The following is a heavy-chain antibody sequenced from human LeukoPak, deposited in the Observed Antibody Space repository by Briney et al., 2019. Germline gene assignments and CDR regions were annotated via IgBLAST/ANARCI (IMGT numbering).Heavy chain of an antibody. V-gene: IGHV4-31*03. J-gene: IGHJ5*02. CDR2: IYYSGST. D-gene: IGHD2-15*01. Sequence: PSQTLSLTCTVSGGSISSGGYYWSWIRQHPGKGLEWIGYIYYSGSTYYNPSPKSRVTISVDTSKNQFSLKLSSVTAADTAVYYCARAELAATPFDPWGQGTLVTVSS. CDR3: ARAELAATPFDP. CDR1: GGSISSGGYY.